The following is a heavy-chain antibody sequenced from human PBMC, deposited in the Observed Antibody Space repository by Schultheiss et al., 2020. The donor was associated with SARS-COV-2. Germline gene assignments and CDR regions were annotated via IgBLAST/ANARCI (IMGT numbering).Heavy chain of an antibody. CDR2: ISYDGSNK. J-gene: IGHJ4*02. V-gene: IGHV3-30*12. CDR1: GFTFSSYG. Sequence: GGSLRLSCAASGFTFSSYGMHWVRQAPGKGLEWVAVISYDGSNKYYADSVKGRFTISRDNSKNTLYLQMNSLRAEDTAVYYCAKEDVEGGDDYWGQGTLVTVSS. D-gene: IGHD1-26*01. CDR3: AKEDVEGGDDY.